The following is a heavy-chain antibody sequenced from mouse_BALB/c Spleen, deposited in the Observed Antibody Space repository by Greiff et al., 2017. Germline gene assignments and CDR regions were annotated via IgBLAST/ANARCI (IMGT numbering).Heavy chain of an antibody. CDR3: ARGDYGYTYYFDY. CDR1: GYSFTGYT. J-gene: IGHJ2*01. Sequence: SGPELVKPGASMKISCKASGYSFTGYTMNWVKQSHGKNLEWIGLINPYNGGTSYNQKFKGKATLTVDKSSSTAYMELLSLTSEDSAVYYCARGDYGYTYYFDYWGQGTTLTVSS. D-gene: IGHD1-2*01. V-gene: IGHV1-18*01. CDR2: INPYNGGT.